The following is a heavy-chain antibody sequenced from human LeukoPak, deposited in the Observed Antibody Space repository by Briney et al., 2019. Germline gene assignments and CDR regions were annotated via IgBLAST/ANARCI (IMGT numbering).Heavy chain of an antibody. V-gene: IGHV3-48*01. CDR2: ISSSSSTI. Sequence: GGSLRLSCAASGFTFSSYSMNWVRQAPGKGLEWVSYISSSSSTIYYADSVKGRFTISRDNAKNSLYLQMNSLRAEDTAVYYCARHLSGITGYTYGRGIDYWGQGTLVTVSS. J-gene: IGHJ4*02. CDR3: ARHLSGITGYTYGRGIDY. CDR1: GFTFSSYS. D-gene: IGHD5-18*01.